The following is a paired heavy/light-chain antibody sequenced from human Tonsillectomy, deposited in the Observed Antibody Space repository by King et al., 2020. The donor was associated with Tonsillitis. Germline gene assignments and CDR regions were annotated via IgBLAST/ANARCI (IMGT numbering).Light chain of an antibody. Sequence: QSALTQPASVSGSPGQSITISCTGTSSDVGGYNYVSWYQQHPGKAPKLMIYDVSNRPSGVSNRFSGSKSGNTASLTISGLQAEDEADYHCNSYTSSSTLVLFGGGTKLTVL. CDR2: DVS. J-gene: IGLJ2*01. V-gene: IGLV2-14*01. CDR1: SSDVGGYNY. CDR3: NSYTSSSTLVL.
Heavy chain of an antibody. CDR2: ISGVGGGT. CDR3: AKLREYHDFWSGQNYFDY. Sequence: EVQLLESGGGLVQPGGSLRLSCAASGFTFSSYAMSWVRQAPGKGLEWVSGISGVGGGTYYADSVKGRFTISRDNSKNTLYLQMNSLRAEDTAVYYCAKLREYHDFWSGQNYFDYWGQGTLVTVSS. D-gene: IGHD3-3*01. CDR1: GFTFSSYA. V-gene: IGHV3-23*01. J-gene: IGHJ4*02.